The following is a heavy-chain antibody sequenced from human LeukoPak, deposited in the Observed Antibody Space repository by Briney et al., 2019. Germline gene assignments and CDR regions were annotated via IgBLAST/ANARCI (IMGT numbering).Heavy chain of an antibody. J-gene: IGHJ4*02. CDR1: GYTFTGYY. CDR3: ARNEYGGNLDY. CDR2: IIPIFGTA. V-gene: IGHV1-18*04. Sequence: ASVKVSCKASGYTFTGYYMHWVRQAPGQGLEWMGGIIPIFGTANYAQKLQGRVTMTTDTSTSTAYMELRSLRSDDTAVYYCARNEYGGNLDYWGQGTLVTVSS. D-gene: IGHD4-23*01.